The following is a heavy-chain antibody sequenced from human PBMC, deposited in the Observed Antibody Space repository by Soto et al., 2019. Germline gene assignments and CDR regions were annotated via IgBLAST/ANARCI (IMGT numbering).Heavy chain of an antibody. Sequence: PGESLKISCKGSGYTFTNYWNGWVRQMPGKGPEWMGIIYPGDSDTKYNPSFQGQITISADKSITTTYLQRSSLKASDTAIYYCAASICYYGMYVWGQGTTVTVSS. V-gene: IGHV5-51*01. CDR3: AASICYYGMYV. J-gene: IGHJ6*02. CDR1: GYTFTNYW. CDR2: IYPGDSDT. D-gene: IGHD3-3*01.